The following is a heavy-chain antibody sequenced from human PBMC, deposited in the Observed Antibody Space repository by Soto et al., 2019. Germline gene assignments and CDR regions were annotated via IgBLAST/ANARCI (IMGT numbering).Heavy chain of an antibody. V-gene: IGHV4-34*01. J-gene: IGHJ5*02. Sequence: SETLSLTCAVYGGSFSGYYWSWIRQPPGKGLEWIGEINHSGSTNYNPSLKSRVTISVDTSKNQFSLKLSSVTAADTAVYYCARGDMAAAFNWFDPWGQGPLVTVSS. CDR2: INHSGST. CDR3: ARGDMAAAFNWFDP. CDR1: GGSFSGYY. D-gene: IGHD6-13*01.